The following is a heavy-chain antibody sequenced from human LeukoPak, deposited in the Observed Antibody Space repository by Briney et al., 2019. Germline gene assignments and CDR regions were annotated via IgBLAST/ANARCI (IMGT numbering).Heavy chain of an antibody. CDR1: GFTFSTKA. Sequence: GGSLRLSYAGSGFTFSTKAMSWVGQAPGKGLEGVSTITGSGGKYYADSVKGRFAISRDNSKNTLYLQMNSLRAEDTATYYCARTRGWDSSGWPIDFWGQGSLVTVSS. CDR2: ITGSGGK. D-gene: IGHD6-19*01. J-gene: IGHJ4*02. V-gene: IGHV3-23*01. CDR3: ARTRGWDSSGWPIDF.